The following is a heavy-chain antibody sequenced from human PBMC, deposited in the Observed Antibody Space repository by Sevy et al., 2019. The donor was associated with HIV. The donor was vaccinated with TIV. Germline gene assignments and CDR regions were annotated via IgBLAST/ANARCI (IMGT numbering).Heavy chain of an antibody. Sequence: GGSLRLSCAASGFTFSSYAMSWVRQAPGKGLEWVSAISDSGGSTYYSDSVKGRFTISRDNSKNTRYLQMNSLRAEDTAVYYCAKDWYYYDSGTIDYWGQGTLVTVSS. CDR3: AKDWYYYDSGTIDY. CDR2: ISDSGGST. CDR1: GFTFSSYA. D-gene: IGHD3-22*01. V-gene: IGHV3-23*01. J-gene: IGHJ4*02.